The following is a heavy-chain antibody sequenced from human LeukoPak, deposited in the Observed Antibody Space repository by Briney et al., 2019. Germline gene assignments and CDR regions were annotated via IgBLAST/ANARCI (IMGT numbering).Heavy chain of an antibody. J-gene: IGHJ4*02. D-gene: IGHD3-22*01. CDR3: ARRTYHYDSSGYSTNY. CDR1: GFTFSSYE. V-gene: IGHV3-48*03. CDR2: ISSGGSTI. Sequence: PGGSLRLSCAASGFTFSSYEMNWVRQAPGKGLEWVSYISSGGSTIFYADSVKGRFTNSRDNAKNSLYLQMNSLRAEDTAVYYCARRTYHYDSSGYSTNYWGQGTLASVSS.